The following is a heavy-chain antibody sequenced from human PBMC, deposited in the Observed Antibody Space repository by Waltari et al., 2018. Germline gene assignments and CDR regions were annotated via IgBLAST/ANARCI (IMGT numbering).Heavy chain of an antibody. D-gene: IGHD6-13*01. Sequence: QLQLQESGPGLVKPSETLSLTCTVSGGSISNSSYYWGWIRQPPGKGLEGIGSIYYSGSTYYNPSLKSRVTRSVDTSKNQFSLKLSSVTAADTAVYYCARDSQQLGHYYYYYYMDVWGKGTTVTISS. J-gene: IGHJ6*03. CDR2: IYYSGST. CDR1: GGSISNSSYY. CDR3: ARDSQQLGHYYYYYYMDV. V-gene: IGHV4-39*07.